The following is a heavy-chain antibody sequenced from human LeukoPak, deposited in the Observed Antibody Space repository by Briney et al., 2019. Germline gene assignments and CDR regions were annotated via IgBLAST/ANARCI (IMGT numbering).Heavy chain of an antibody. V-gene: IGHV3-48*04. CDR2: ISSSGSTI. CDR3: ARGPRPFDY. Sequence: GGSLRLSFAASGFTFSSYSMNWVRQAPGKGLECISYISSSGSTIFVAESVKGRFTISRDNAKNTINLQMSSLRAEDTAVYHCARGPRPFDYWGQGILVTVSS. CDR1: GFTFSSYS. J-gene: IGHJ4*02.